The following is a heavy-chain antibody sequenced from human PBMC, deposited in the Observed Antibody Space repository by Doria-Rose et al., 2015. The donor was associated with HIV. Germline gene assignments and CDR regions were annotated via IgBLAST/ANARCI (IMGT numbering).Heavy chain of an antibody. Sequence: QVTLKESGPVLVKPTETLTLTCTVSGVSLSSPGMSVSWIRQPPGKALEWLANIFSDDERSYNSSLKSRLTISRCTSNSQVVLTMTDMDPVDTATYYCARIKSSRWYHKYYFDFWGQGTLVIVSA. CDR1: GVSLSSPGMS. J-gene: IGHJ4*02. CDR3: ARIKSSRWYHKYYFDF. CDR2: IFSDDER. V-gene: IGHV2-26*01. D-gene: IGHD6-13*01.